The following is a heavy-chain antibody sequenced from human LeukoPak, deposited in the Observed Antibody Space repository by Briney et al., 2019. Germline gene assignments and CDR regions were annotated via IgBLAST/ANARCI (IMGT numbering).Heavy chain of an antibody. Sequence: GGSLRLSCAASGFTFSSYGMHWVRQAPGKGLEWVAFIRYDGSNKYYADSVKGRFTISRDNSKNTLYLQMNSLRAEDTAVYYCAKALRRVVATSPTYYYYMDVWGKGTTVTVSS. CDR1: GFTFSSYG. CDR3: AKALRRVVATSPTYYYYMDV. CDR2: IRYDGSNK. V-gene: IGHV3-30*02. J-gene: IGHJ6*03. D-gene: IGHD5-12*01.